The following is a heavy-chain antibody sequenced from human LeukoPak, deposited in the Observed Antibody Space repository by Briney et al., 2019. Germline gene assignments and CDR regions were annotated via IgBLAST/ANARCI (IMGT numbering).Heavy chain of an antibody. Sequence: SETLSLTRAVYGGAFCGYYWSGIRQPPGKGLESIGEINHSGSTNYNPSLKSRVTISVDTSKNQFSLKLSSVTAADPAVYYWARAGYSSSWYGGYWGQGPRDTVSS. J-gene: IGHJ4*02. CDR3: ARAGYSSSWYGGY. CDR1: GGAFCGYY. CDR2: INHSGST. V-gene: IGHV4-34*01. D-gene: IGHD6-13*01.